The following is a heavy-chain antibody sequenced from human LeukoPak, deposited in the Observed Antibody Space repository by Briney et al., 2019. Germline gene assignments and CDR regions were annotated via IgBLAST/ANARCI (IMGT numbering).Heavy chain of an antibody. CDR1: GFTFSSYS. V-gene: IGHV3-21*01. Sequence: SGGSLRLSCAASGFTFSSYSMNWVRQAPGKGLEWVSSISSSSSYIYYADSVKGRFTISRDNAKNSLYLQMNSLRAEDTAVYYCARDRFGYYDFWSGYRDAFDIWGQGTMVTVSS. CDR3: ARDRFGYYDFWSGYRDAFDI. J-gene: IGHJ3*02. CDR2: ISSSSSYI. D-gene: IGHD3-3*01.